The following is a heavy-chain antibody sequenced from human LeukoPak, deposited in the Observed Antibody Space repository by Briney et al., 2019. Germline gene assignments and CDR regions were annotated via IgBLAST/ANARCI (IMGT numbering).Heavy chain of an antibody. CDR3: ARVGEHDSFDY. CDR2: ISSDGSNT. D-gene: IGHD3-3*01. Sequence: GGSLRLSCAASGFTFSNFWMYWVRQPPGKGLVWVSRISSDGSNTNYADSVKGRFTISRDNAKNTLYLQMDSLRAEDTAVYYCARVGEHDSFDYWGQGTLVTVSS. V-gene: IGHV3-74*01. J-gene: IGHJ4*02. CDR1: GFTFSNFW.